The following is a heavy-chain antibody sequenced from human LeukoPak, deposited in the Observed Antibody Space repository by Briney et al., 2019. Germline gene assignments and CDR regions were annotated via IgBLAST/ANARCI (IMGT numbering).Heavy chain of an antibody. V-gene: IGHV1-2*02. Sequence: ASVKVSCKASGYTFTGYYMHWVRQAPGQGLEWMGWINPNSGGTNYAQKFQGRVTMTRDTSISTAYMELSRLRSDDTAVYYCAXXXHNXGGDCYPYFDYWGQGTLVTVSS. J-gene: IGHJ4*02. CDR1: GYTFTGYY. CDR3: AXXXHNXGGDCYPYFDY. D-gene: IGHD2-21*01. CDR2: INPNSGGT.